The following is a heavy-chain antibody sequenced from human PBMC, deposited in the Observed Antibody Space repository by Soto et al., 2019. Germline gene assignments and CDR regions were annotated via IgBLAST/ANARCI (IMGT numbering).Heavy chain of an antibody. Sequence: ASVKVSCKASGYTFTGHYIHWVRQAPEQGPEWMGEIGPESGATRYAQKFQGRVTMTRDMSITTVYMESNNLSPDDTAVYYCGRGRSGQIVVFYWGQGTPVTVSS. J-gene: IGHJ4*02. D-gene: IGHD5-12*01. CDR2: IGPESGAT. CDR3: GRGRSGQIVVFY. CDR1: GYTFTGHY. V-gene: IGHV1-2*02.